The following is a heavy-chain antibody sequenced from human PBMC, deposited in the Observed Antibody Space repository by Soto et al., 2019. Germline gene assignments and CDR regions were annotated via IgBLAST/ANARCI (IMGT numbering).Heavy chain of an antibody. CDR1: GGSINSYR. V-gene: IGHV4-59*01. CDR3: ARTGSGSLDY. Sequence: SETLSLTCTVSGGSINSYRWSWIRQPPGKGLEWIGYIYHSGSTNYNPSLKSRATISVDTSKNQFSLKVSSVTAADTAVYYCARTGSGSLDYWGQGTLVTVSS. CDR2: IYHSGST. J-gene: IGHJ4*02. D-gene: IGHD3-10*01.